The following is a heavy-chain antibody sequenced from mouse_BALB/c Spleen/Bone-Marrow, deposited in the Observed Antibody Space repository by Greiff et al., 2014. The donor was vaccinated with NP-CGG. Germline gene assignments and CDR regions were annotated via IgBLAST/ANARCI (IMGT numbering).Heavy chain of an antibody. V-gene: IGHV1S41*01. CDR1: GYTFTSYW. CDR3: ARGSYYYGSSSHWFAY. Sequence: DLVKPGASVKLSCKASGYTFTSYWINWIKQWPGQGLEWIGRISPGSGTTYYNEMFKGKATLTVDTSSTTAYIQLSSLSSEDSAVYFCARGSYYYGSSSHWFAYWGQGTLVTVSA. CDR2: ISPGSGTT. D-gene: IGHD1-1*01. J-gene: IGHJ3*01.